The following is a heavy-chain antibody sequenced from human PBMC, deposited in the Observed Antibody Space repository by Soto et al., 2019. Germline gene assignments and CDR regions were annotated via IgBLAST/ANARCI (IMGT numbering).Heavy chain of an antibody. CDR3: ARAVTQYFDS. V-gene: IGHV3-23*01. CDR2: MSGRGGPK. CDR1: GFSFNFYV. Sequence: EVQLLESGGGLVQPGGSLRLSCAASGFSFNFYVMTWVRQAPGKGLEWVSGMSGRGGPKYYADSVKGRFTVSRDNSNSTLFLQLNSLRAEDTAVYYCARAVTQYFDSWGQGPLVTVSS. J-gene: IGHJ4*02.